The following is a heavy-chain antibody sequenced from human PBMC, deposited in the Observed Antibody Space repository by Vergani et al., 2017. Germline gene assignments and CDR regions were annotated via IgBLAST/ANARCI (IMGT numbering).Heavy chain of an antibody. Sequence: QVQLVQPGAEVKKPGSPVKVSCKAPGGTFTSYAISWVSQAPGQGLEWMGRIIPISGTANYAQKFQGRVPITPYESTSTAYMELSSLRSADTAVYYCARQQADWFDPWGQGTLVTVSS. CDR3: ARQQADWFDP. CDR1: GGTFTSYA. J-gene: IGHJ5*02. V-gene: IGHV1-69*13. CDR2: IIPISGTA.